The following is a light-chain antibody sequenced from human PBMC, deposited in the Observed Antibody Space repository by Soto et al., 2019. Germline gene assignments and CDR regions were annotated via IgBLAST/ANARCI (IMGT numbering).Light chain of an antibody. CDR3: QSYDSSLSGVV. V-gene: IGLV1-40*01. CDR2: GNS. CDR1: SSNIGAGYD. Sequence: QSXLTQPXXVSGXXXXXVXXXXXGSSSNIGAGYDVHWYQQLPGTAPKLLIYGNSNRPSGVPDRFSGSKSGTSASLAITGLQAEDEADYYCQSYDSSLSGVVFGGGTKLTVL. J-gene: IGLJ2*01.